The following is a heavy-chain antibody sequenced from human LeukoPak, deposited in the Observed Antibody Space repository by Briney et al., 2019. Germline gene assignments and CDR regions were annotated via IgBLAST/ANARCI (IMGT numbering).Heavy chain of an antibody. CDR1: GGSFSGYY. CDR2: INHSGST. D-gene: IGHD3-22*01. J-gene: IGHJ4*02. V-gene: IGHV4-34*01. CDR3: ARWSYDSSSRPMGFDY. Sequence: SETLSLTCAVYGGSFSGYYWSWIRQPPGKGLEWIGEINHSGSTNYNPSLKSRVTISVDTSKNQFSLKLSSVTAADTAVYYCARWSYDSSSRPMGFDYWGQGTLVTVSS.